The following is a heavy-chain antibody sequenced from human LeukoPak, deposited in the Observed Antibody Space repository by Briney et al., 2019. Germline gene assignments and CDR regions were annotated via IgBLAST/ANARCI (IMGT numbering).Heavy chain of an antibody. J-gene: IGHJ4*02. Sequence: NTGGSLRLSCAAYGFTFSSYSMNWVRQAPGKGLEWVSIISSSGNDIHYADSVKGRFTISRDNTKSSVYLQMNSLRDEDTAVYYCAKGATVDTRHPDYWGQGTLVTVSS. CDR2: ISSSGNDI. CDR3: AKGATVDTRHPDY. V-gene: IGHV3-21*01. CDR1: GFTFSSYS. D-gene: IGHD2-21*01.